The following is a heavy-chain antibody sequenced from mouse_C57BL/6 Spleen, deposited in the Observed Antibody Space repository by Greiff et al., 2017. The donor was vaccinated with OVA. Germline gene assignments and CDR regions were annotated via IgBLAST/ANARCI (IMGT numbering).Heavy chain of an antibody. CDR2: IDPSDSYT. CDR3: ARSGLVYAMDY. Sequence: VQLQQSGAELVMPGASVKLSCKASGYTFTSYWMPWVKQRPGQGLEWIGEIDPSDSYTNYNQKFKGKSTLTVDKSSSTAYMQLSSLTSEDSAVYYCARSGLVYAMDYWGQGTSVTVSS. J-gene: IGHJ4*01. CDR1: GYTFTSYW. D-gene: IGHD3-1*01. V-gene: IGHV1-69*01.